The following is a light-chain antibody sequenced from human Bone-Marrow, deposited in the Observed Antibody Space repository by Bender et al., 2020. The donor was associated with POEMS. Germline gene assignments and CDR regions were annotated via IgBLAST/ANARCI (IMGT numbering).Light chain of an antibody. CDR1: SSDVGAYNY. J-gene: IGLJ1*01. CDR2: DVS. CDR3: CSFVGTYAFDV. V-gene: IGLV2-14*03. Sequence: QSALTQPASVSGSPGQSLTISCTGSSSDVGAYNYVSWYQQHPGKAPKVMIYDVSRRPSGISNRFSASKSGDTASLTISGLQAEDEADYYCCSFVGTYAFDVFGTGTTVTVL.